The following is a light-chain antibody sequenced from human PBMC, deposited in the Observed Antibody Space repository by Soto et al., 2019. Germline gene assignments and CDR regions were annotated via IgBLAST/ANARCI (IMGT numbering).Light chain of an antibody. CDR2: DAS. Sequence: DIQMTQSPSMLSASVGDRGTIACRASQSIRRWLAWYQQKPGKAPKLLIFDASTLESGVPSRFSGRGSETEFTPTISSLQPDDFATYYCQQYNSYSPATFGQGT. V-gene: IGKV1-5*01. CDR1: QSIRRW. CDR3: QQYNSYSPAT. J-gene: IGKJ1*01.